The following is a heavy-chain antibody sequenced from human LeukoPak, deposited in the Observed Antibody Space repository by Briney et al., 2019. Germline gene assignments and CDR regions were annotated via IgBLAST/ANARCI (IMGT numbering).Heavy chain of an antibody. CDR1: GFTFSSYS. CDR3: ARADYGDFTFDY. V-gene: IGHV3-21*01. J-gene: IGHJ4*02. CDR2: ISSSSYI. D-gene: IGHD4-17*01. Sequence: GGSLGLSCAASGFTFSSYSMNWVRQAPGKGLEWVSSISSSSYIYYADSVKGRFTISRDNAKNSLYLQMDSLRAEDTAVYYCARADYGDFTFDYWGQGTLVTVSS.